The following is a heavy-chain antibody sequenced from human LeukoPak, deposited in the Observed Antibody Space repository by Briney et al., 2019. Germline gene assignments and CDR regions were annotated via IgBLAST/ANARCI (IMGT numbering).Heavy chain of an antibody. CDR2: INHSGST. CDR3: ARGTLYFDY. CDR1: GGSFSGYY. J-gene: IGHJ4*02. Sequence: PSETLSLTCAVYGGSFSGYYWSWIRQPPGKGLEWIGEINHSGSTNYNPSLKSRVTISVDTSKNQFSLKLSSVTAADTAVYYCARGTLYFDYWGQGTLVTVSS. V-gene: IGHV4-34*01.